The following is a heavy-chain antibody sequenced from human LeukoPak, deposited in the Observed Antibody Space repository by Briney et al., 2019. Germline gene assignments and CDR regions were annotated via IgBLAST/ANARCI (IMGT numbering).Heavy chain of an antibody. V-gene: IGHV4-30-2*01. CDR1: GGSISSGGYY. J-gene: IGHJ4*02. D-gene: IGHD1-1*01. Sequence: PSETLSLTCTVSGGSISSGGYYWSWIRQPPGKGLGWIGYIYHSGSTYYNPSLKSRVTISVDRFKNQFSLKLSSVTAADTAVYYCARVEGVESNWGQGTLVTVSS. CDR3: ARVEGVESN. CDR2: IYHSGST.